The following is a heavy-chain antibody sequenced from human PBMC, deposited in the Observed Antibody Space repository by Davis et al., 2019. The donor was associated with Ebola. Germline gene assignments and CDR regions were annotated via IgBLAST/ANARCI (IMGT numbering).Heavy chain of an antibody. CDR3: ARPYYDSSGYQSGDY. D-gene: IGHD3-22*01. CDR2: ISYDGSNK. J-gene: IGHJ4*02. Sequence: GESLKISCAASGFTFSSYSMNWVRQAPGKGLEWVAVISYDGSNKYYADSVKGRFTISRDNSKNTLYLQMNSLRAEDTAVYYCARPYYDSSGYQSGDYWGQGTLVTVSS. CDR1: GFTFSSYS. V-gene: IGHV3-30*03.